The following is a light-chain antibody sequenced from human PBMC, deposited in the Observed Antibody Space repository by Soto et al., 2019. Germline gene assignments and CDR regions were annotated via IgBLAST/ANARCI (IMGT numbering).Light chain of an antibody. Sequence: DIVMTQSPDSLTVSLGERATINCKSSQSVLYSSNNKNYLAWYQQKLGQPPRLLIYWASTRESGVPDRFSGRGSWTDFTLTISSLQAEDVAVYYCQQYYSSTLTFGQGTKVEIK. V-gene: IGKV4-1*01. CDR2: WAS. CDR1: QSVLYSSNNKNY. CDR3: QQYYSSTLT. J-gene: IGKJ1*01.